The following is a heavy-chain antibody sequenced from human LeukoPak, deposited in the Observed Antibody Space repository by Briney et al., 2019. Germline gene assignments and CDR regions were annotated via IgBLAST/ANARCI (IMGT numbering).Heavy chain of an antibody. J-gene: IGHJ1*01. D-gene: IGHD6-19*01. CDR1: GYSFTSHW. CDR2: VNPDDSDT. V-gene: IGHV5-51*01. Sequence: GESLKISCKGSGYSFTSHWIGWVRQMPGKGLEWMGIVNPDDSDTIYSPSFQGQVTMSADKSISTAYLQWGSLKASDTAMYYCARVSSGFQHWGQGTLVTVSS. CDR3: ARVSSGFQH.